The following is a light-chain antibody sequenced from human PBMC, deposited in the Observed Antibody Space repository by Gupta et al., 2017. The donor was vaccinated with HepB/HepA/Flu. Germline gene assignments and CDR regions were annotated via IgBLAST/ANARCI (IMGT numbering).Light chain of an antibody. CDR3: QQTDNNPGYT. CDR2: AAS. J-gene: IGKJ2*01. Sequence: DIQMTQSPSSLSASVGDRVTITCRASQSIRSYLSWYKQKPGKAPKLLIYAASSWQSGVPSGCSGSGSGKDLTLTISSRQQEDFAPYYFQQTDNNPGYTFGQGTKVEIK. CDR1: QSIRSY. V-gene: IGKV1-39*01.